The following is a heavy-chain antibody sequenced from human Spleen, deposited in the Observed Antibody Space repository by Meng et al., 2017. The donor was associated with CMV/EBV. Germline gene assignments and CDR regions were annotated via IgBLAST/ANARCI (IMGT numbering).Heavy chain of an antibody. Sequence: GESLKISCAASGFSFSSYNIKWVRQVPGKGLECVSSISSNSKYIYYADSVQGRFTISRDNSKNILYLQMNSLRPEDTAMYYCAKVGDGYGDYGSIDSWGQGAMVTVSS. CDR2: ISSNSKYI. CDR1: GFSFSSYN. V-gene: IGHV3-21*01. J-gene: IGHJ4*02. D-gene: IGHD4-17*01. CDR3: AKVGDGYGDYGSIDS.